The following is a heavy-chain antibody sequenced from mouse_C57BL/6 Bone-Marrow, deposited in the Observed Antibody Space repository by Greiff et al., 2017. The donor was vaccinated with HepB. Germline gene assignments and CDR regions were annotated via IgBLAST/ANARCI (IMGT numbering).Heavy chain of an antibody. CDR2: ISSGGDYI. CDR1: GFTFSSYA. CDR3: TRVYDGYYLYYFDY. V-gene: IGHV5-9-1*02. D-gene: IGHD2-3*01. Sequence: EVQVVESGEGLVKPGGSLKLSCAASGFTFSSYAMSWVRQTPEKRLEWVAYISSGGDYIYYADTVKGRFTISRDNARNTLYLQMSSLKSEDTAMYYCTRVYDGYYLYYFDYWGQGTTLTVSS. J-gene: IGHJ2*01.